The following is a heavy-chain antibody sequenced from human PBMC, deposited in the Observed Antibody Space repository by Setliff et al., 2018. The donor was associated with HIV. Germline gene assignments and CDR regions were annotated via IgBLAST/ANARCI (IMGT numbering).Heavy chain of an antibody. Sequence: PSETLSLTCAVSGYSITSGYYWGWIRQPPGKGLEWIGYIHYTGSTTYNPSLKSRVTISVDTSKNQFSLKLSSVTAADTAIYYCAKRRVCNTSCYIVDYMDVWGKGTTVTVSS. V-gene: IGHV4-38-2*01. CDR2: IHYTGST. CDR3: AKRRVCNTSCYIVDYMDV. J-gene: IGHJ6*03. CDR1: GYSITSGYY. D-gene: IGHD2-21*01.